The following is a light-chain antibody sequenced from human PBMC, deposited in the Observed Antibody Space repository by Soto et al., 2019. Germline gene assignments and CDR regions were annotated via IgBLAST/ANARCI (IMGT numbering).Light chain of an antibody. CDR3: QQRSNWPPVT. CDR1: QSVSSY. CDR2: DAS. Sequence: EIVLTQSPATLSLSPGERATLSCRASQSVSSYLAWYQQKPGQAPRLLLYDASHRATGIPARFSGSGSGTDCTLTISSLEPEDFAIYYCQQRSNWPPVTVGGGTKVEIK. V-gene: IGKV3-11*01. J-gene: IGKJ4*01.